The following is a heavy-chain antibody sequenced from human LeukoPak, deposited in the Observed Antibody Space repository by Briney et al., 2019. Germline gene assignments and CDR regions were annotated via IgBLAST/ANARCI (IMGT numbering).Heavy chain of an antibody. V-gene: IGHV3-64*04. CDR3: ARESSSGWYYGNDY. CDR2: ISSNGGST. CDR1: GFTFSSYA. J-gene: IGHJ4*02. D-gene: IGHD6-19*01. Sequence: GGSLRLSCSASGFTFSSYAMHWVRQAPGKGLEYVSAISSNGGSTYYADSVKGRFTISRDNAKNSLYLQMNSLRAEDTAVYYCARESSSGWYYGNDYWGQGTLVTVSS.